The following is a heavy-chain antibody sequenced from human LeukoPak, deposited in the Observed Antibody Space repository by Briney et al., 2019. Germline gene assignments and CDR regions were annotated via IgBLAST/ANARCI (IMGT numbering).Heavy chain of an antibody. V-gene: IGHV4-59*12. D-gene: IGHD3-9*01. Sequence: SETLSLTCTVSGGSISSYSWSWVRQPPGKGLEWIAYMSYSGTTNYNPSLKSRVTISVDTSKKQFSLKLSSVTAADTAVYYCARGNDILTGYYYYFDYWGQGTLVTVSS. CDR3: ARGNDILTGYYYYFDY. CDR2: MSYSGTT. CDR1: GGSISSYS. J-gene: IGHJ4*02.